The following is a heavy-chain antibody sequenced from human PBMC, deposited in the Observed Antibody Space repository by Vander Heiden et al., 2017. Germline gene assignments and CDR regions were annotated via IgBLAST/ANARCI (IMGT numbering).Heavy chain of an antibody. CDR1: GFTFTSSA. Sequence: QIHLVQSGPEVKKPGTSGKVSCQASGFTFTSSAVQWVRQARGQRLEWIGWIVVGSGNTNYAQKFQERVTITRDMSTSTAYMELSSLRSEDTAVYYCAANGIVGATTHYYGMDVWGQGTTVTVSS. J-gene: IGHJ6*02. D-gene: IGHD1-26*01. V-gene: IGHV1-58*01. CDR2: IVVGSGNT. CDR3: AANGIVGATTHYYGMDV.